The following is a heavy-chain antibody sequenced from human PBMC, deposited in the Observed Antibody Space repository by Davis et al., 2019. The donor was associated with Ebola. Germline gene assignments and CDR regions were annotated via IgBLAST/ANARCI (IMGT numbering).Heavy chain of an antibody. CDR1: GRSFSSGSYY. CDR2: INHSGST. Sequence: ESLTISCTVSGRSFSSGSYYWSWIRQPTGKGLEWIVEINHSGSTKYNPSLTSRVTISVDTSKNQFTLKLSSVSAAGTAVYYCSRVKVPAGRGIWFYYFYGMEVLGQGNTVTVSS. V-gene: IGHV4-34*01. D-gene: IGHD3-10*01. CDR3: SRVKVPAGRGIWFYYFYGMEV. J-gene: IGHJ6*02.